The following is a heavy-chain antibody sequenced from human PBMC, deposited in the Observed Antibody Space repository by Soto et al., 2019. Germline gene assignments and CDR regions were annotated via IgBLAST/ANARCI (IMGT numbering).Heavy chain of an antibody. CDR3: ARVLGVTTYDY. J-gene: IGHJ4*02. CDR1: GGSISSGGYS. Sequence: SETLSLTCAVSGGSISSGGYSWSWIRQPPGKGLEWIGYIYHSGSTYYNPSLKSRVTISVDTSKNQFSLKLSSVTAADTAVYYCARVLGVTTYDYWGQGTVVTVSS. V-gene: IGHV4-30-2*01. CDR2: IYHSGST. D-gene: IGHD4-17*01.